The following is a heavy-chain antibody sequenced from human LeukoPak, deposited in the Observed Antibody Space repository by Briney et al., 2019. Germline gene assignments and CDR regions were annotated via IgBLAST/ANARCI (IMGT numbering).Heavy chain of an antibody. CDR3: ARLIGWPYRYYYDY. J-gene: IGHJ4*02. Sequence: SETLSLTCAVYGGSFSGYYWSWIRQPPGKGLEWIGEINHSGSTNYNPSLKSRVTISVDTSKNQFSLKLSSVTAADTAVYYCARLIGWPYRYYYDYWGQGTLITVSS. D-gene: IGHD2-15*01. CDR1: GGSFSGYY. CDR2: INHSGST. V-gene: IGHV4-34*01.